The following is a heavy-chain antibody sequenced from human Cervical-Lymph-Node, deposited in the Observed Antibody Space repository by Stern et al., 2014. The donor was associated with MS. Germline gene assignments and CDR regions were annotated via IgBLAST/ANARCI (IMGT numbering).Heavy chain of an antibody. J-gene: IGHJ3*02. D-gene: IGHD6-19*01. Sequence: VQLVQSGGGVVQPGTALRLSCAASGFTFSGYGMHWVRQAPGKGLEWLAVXWLDGSNQDYADSVKGRFTISRDNSKNTLFLQMNSLRAEDTAVYYCARYASGWTIDAFDIWGQGTMVTVSS. CDR3: ARYASGWTIDAFDI. CDR1: GFTFSGYG. V-gene: IGHV3-33*01. CDR2: XWLDGSNQ.